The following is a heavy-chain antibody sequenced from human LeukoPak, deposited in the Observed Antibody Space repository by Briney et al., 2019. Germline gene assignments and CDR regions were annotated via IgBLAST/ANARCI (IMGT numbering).Heavy chain of an antibody. CDR3: ARILDCSSSSCSYGMDV. Sequence: SVKVSCKASGGTFSSYAISWVRQAPGQGLEWMGGIIPIFGTANYAQKFQGRVTITTDESTSTAYMELSSLRSEDTAVYYCARILDCSSSSCSYGMDVWGQGTTVTVPS. CDR2: IIPIFGTA. D-gene: IGHD2-15*01. V-gene: IGHV1-69*05. CDR1: GGTFSSYA. J-gene: IGHJ6*02.